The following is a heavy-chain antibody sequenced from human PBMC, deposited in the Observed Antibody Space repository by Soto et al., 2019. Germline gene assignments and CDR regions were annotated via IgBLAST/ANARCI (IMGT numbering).Heavy chain of an antibody. CDR3: ARSIVVVTALDY. V-gene: IGHV1-46*01. CDR1: GYTFTSYY. CDR2: INPSGGGT. Sequence: ASVKVSCKASGYTFTSYYLHWVRQAPGQGLEWVGIINPSGGGTRYAQKFQGRVTMTRDTSASTAYMELSSLRSEDTAVYYCARSIVVVTALDYWGQGTLVTVSS. J-gene: IGHJ4*02. D-gene: IGHD2-21*02.